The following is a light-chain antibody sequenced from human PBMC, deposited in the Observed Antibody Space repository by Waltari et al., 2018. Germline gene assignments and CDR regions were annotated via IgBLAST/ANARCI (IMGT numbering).Light chain of an antibody. V-gene: IGKV3-11*01. CDR1: QSISSY. CDR2: DAS. CDR3: QQRSNWSLT. J-gene: IGKJ4*01. Sequence: EIVLTQSPATLSLSPGEIATLPCRASQSISSYLAWYQQKPGQAPRLLIYDASNRATGIPARFSGSGSGTDFTLTISSLEPEDFAVYYCQQRSNWSLTFGGGTKVEIK.